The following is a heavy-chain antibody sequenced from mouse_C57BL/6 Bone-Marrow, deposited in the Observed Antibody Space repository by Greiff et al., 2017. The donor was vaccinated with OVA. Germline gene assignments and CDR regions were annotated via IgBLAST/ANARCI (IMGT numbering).Heavy chain of an antibody. CDR3: ARSTGYGNYD. CDR1: GYTFTSYG. Sequence: QVQLKQSGAELARPGASVKLSCKASGYTFTSYGISWVKQRTGQGLEWIGEIYPRSGNTYYNEKFKGKATLTADKSSSTAYMELRSLTSEDSAVYFCARSTGYGNYDWGQGTTLTVSS. J-gene: IGHJ2*01. CDR2: IYPRSGNT. D-gene: IGHD2-1*01. V-gene: IGHV1-81*01.